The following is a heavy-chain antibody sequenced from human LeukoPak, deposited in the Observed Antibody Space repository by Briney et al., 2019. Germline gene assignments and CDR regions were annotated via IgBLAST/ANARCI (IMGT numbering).Heavy chain of an antibody. D-gene: IGHD3-10*01. J-gene: IGHJ4*02. CDR3: ARDDVESGSY. CDR1: GGSISSSSYY. Sequence: ETLSLTCTVSGGSISSSSYYWGWIRQPPGKGLEWVSYISSSSSTIYYADSVKGRFTISRDNAKNSLYLQMNSLRAEDTAVYYCARDDVESGSYWGQGTLVTVSS. CDR2: ISSSSSTI. V-gene: IGHV3-48*04.